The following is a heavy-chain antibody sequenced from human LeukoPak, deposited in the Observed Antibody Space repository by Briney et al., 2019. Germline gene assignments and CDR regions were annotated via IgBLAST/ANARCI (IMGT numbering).Heavy chain of an antibody. D-gene: IGHD6-13*01. J-gene: IGHJ4*02. Sequence: GGSLRLSCAASGFTFSDYYMSWIRQAPGKGLEWVSSISSSGSTIYYADSVKGRFTISRDNAKNSLYLQMNSLRAEDTAVYYCAREPSDVAAVGPPDYWGQGTLVTVSS. CDR3: AREPSDVAAVGPPDY. CDR2: ISSSGSTI. CDR1: GFTFSDYY. V-gene: IGHV3-11*04.